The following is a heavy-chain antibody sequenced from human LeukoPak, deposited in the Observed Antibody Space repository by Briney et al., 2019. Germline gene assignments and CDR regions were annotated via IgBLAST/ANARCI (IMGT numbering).Heavy chain of an antibody. D-gene: IGHD6-13*01. V-gene: IGHV3-48*02. CDR3: ARSHPGYSSSWYSAGVGLWSAGLYFDY. CDR2: ISSSSSTI. CDR1: GFTFSSYS. J-gene: IGHJ4*02. Sequence: GGSLRLSCAASGFTFSSYSMNWVRQAPGKGLEWVSYISSSSSTIYYADSVKGRFTISRDNAKNSLYLQMNSLRDEDTAVYFCARSHPGYSSSWYSAGVGLWSAGLYFDYWGQGTLVTVSS.